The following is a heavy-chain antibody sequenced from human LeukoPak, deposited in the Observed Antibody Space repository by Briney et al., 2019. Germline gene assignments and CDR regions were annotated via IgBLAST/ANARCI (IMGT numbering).Heavy chain of an antibody. CDR2: INPSGGST. D-gene: IGHD3-10*01. J-gene: IGHJ4*02. CDR1: GYTFTSYY. Sequence: ASVKVSCKASGYTFTSYYMHWVRQAPGQGLEWMGIINPSGGSTNYAQKFQGRVTMTRDTSTSTVYMELSSLRSEDTAVYYCARDQDYYGSGSSSNDYWGQGTLVTVSS. CDR3: ARDQDYYGSGSSSNDY. V-gene: IGHV1-46*01.